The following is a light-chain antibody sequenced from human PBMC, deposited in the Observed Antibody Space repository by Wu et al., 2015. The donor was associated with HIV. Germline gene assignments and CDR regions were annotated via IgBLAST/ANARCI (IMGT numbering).Light chain of an antibody. V-gene: IGKV3-15*01. Sequence: EVVLTQSPGTLSLSPGERVILPCRTSQSVGNYLAWYQQKPGQAPRLLIYGASTRATGIPARFSGSGSGTEFTLTISNMQSEDFAVYYCQQYNNWPRTFGQGTKVEIK. CDR3: QQYNNWPRT. CDR2: GAS. CDR1: QSVGNY. J-gene: IGKJ1*01.